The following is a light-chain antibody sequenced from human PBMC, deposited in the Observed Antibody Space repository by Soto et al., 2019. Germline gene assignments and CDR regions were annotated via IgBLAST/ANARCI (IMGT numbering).Light chain of an antibody. V-gene: IGLV1-51*02. CDR2: ETN. CDR3: ASWDNSLSDGRV. CDR1: GSNIGNNY. J-gene: IGLJ1*01. Sequence: QSVLTQPPSVSAAPGQTVTISCSGSGSNIGNNYVSWYQHLPGAAPKRLIFETNRRPAGIPDRFSGSKSGTSATLGITGLQTADEGDYYCASWDNSLSDGRVFGPGTKLTVL.